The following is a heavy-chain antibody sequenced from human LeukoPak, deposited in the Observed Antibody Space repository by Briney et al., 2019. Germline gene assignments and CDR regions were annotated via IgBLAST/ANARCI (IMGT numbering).Heavy chain of an antibody. CDR2: MSYDGSSK. D-gene: IGHD6-19*01. J-gene: IGHJ4*02. V-gene: IGHV3-30-3*01. CDR1: GFTFSTYV. Sequence: PGGSLRLSCAASGFTFSTYVMCWVRQAPGKGLEWVAVMSYDGSSKYYADSVKGRFTISRDNAKNSLYLQMNSLRAEDTAVYYCARDLITVAGSLDHWGQGTLVAVSS. CDR3: ARDLITVAGSLDH.